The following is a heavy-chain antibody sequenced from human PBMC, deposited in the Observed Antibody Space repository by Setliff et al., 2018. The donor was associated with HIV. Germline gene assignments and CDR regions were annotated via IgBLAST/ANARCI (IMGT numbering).Heavy chain of an antibody. J-gene: IGHJ4*02. D-gene: IGHD6-19*01. CDR1: GFSFNNYW. Sequence: PGGSLRLSCAASGFSFNNYWMHWVRQGPGKGLEWVAHINQDGSEKNHVDSVKGRFTISRDNARNSLYLQMNSLKADDTAVYYCARDVAVAGTEFWGQGTLGTVSS. CDR3: ARDVAVAGTEF. V-gene: IGHV3-7*01. CDR2: INQDGSEK.